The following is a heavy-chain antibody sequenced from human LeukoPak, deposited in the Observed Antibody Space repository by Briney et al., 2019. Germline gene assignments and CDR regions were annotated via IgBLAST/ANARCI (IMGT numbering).Heavy chain of an antibody. Sequence: TGGSLRLSCAASGFTFSSYAMHWVRQAPGKGLEWVAVISYDGSNKYYADSVKGRSTISRDNSKNTLYLQMNSLRAEDTAVYYCARVSGIEYSSGWWHAFDIWGQGTMVTVSS. V-gene: IGHV3-30-3*01. CDR3: ARVSGIEYSSGWWHAFDI. J-gene: IGHJ3*02. CDR2: ISYDGSNK. CDR1: GFTFSSYA. D-gene: IGHD6-19*01.